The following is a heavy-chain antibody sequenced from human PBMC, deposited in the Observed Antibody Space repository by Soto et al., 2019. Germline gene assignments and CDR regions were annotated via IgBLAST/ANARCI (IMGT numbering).Heavy chain of an antibody. D-gene: IGHD2-2*01. J-gene: IGHJ6*02. CDR1: GYTFTSYA. CDR2: INAGKGNT. V-gene: IGHV1-3*01. Sequence: QVQLVQSGAEVKKPGASVKVSCKASGYTFTSYAMHWVRQAPGQRLEWMGWINAGKGNTKYSQKFQCRVTITRDTSASTAYMELRSLRSEDTAVYYCARDLTVVVPAAMFDYYYYYGMDVWGQGTTVTVSS. CDR3: ARDLTVVVPAAMFDYYYYYGMDV.